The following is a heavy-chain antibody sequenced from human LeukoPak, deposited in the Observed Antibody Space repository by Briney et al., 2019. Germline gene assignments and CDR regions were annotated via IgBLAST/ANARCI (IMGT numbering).Heavy chain of an antibody. J-gene: IGHJ4*02. CDR2: IKQDGSDK. D-gene: IGHD6-19*01. CDR3: ARYNSAWKTDDY. V-gene: IGHV3-7*03. Sequence: QPGGSLRLSCAASGFTFNSYWMTWFRQAPGKGLEWVADIKQDGSDKYYAGSVKGRFTISRDNAKNSLYLQMNSLRAEDTAVYFCARYNSAWKTDDYWGQGTLVTVSS. CDR1: GFTFNSYW.